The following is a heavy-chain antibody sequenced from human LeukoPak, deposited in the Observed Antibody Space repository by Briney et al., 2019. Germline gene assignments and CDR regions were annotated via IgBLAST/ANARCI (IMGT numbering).Heavy chain of an antibody. J-gene: IGHJ3*02. CDR1: GFTFSSYA. Sequence: GGSLRLSCAASGFTFSSYAMSWVRQVPGKGLEWVSAISGSGGITYYADSVKGRFTISRDNSKNTLYLQTNSLRAEDTAVYYCAKDLSPGYGSLEDAFDIWGQGTKVTVSS. CDR3: AKDLSPGYGSLEDAFDI. CDR2: ISGSGGIT. V-gene: IGHV3-23*01. D-gene: IGHD3-10*01.